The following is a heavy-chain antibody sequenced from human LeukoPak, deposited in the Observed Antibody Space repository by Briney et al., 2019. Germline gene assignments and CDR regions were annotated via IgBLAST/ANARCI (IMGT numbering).Heavy chain of an antibody. J-gene: IGHJ4*02. CDR3: AKDSYDSSGSRYDY. V-gene: IGHV3-23*01. D-gene: IGHD3-22*01. Sequence: PGGSLRLSCAASGFTFSSYTMSWVRQAPGKGLEWVSTITTSDGNTYYADSVKGRFTVSRDNYKNTLFLQMNSLRAEDTAIYYCAKDSYDSSGSRYDYWGQGTLVTVSS. CDR1: GFTFSSYT. CDR2: ITTSDGNT.